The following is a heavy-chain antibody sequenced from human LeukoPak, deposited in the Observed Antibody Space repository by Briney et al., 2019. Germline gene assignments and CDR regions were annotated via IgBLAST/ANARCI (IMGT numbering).Heavy chain of an antibody. CDR3: ARDIPAAGFY. D-gene: IGHD6-13*01. J-gene: IGHJ4*02. Sequence: GSVKVSCKASGYTFTSYYMHWVRQAPGQGLEWMGIINPSGGSTSYTQKFQGRVTMTRDTSTSTVYMELSSLRSEDTAVYYCARDIPAAGFYWGQGTLVTVSS. CDR1: GYTFTSYY. CDR2: INPSGGST. V-gene: IGHV1-46*01.